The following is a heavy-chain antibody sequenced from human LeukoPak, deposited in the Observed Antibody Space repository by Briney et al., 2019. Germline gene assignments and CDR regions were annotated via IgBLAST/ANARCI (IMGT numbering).Heavy chain of an antibody. J-gene: IGHJ3*02. V-gene: IGHV3-21*01. CDR1: GFTFSSYS. CDR3: ARFSLYDSSGYFSDLDAFDI. Sequence: GGSLRLSCAASGFTFSSYSMNWVRQAPGKGLEWVSSISSSSSYIYYADSVKGRFTISRDNAKNSLYLQMNSLRAEDTAVYYCARFSLYDSSGYFSDLDAFDIWGQGTMVTVSS. CDR2: ISSSSSYI. D-gene: IGHD3-22*01.